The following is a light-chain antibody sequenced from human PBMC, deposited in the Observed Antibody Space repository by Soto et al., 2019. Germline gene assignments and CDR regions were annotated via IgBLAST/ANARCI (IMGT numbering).Light chain of an antibody. V-gene: IGLV2-14*01. CDR1: SSDVGGYHY. CDR2: DVR. CDR3: CSYTTSNTRQIV. J-gene: IGLJ1*01. Sequence: QSALTHPASLSGSPGQSITISCTGTSSDVGGYHYVSWYQQQPGKAPKFMIYDVRNRPSGVSNRLSGSKSGNTASLTISGLQAEDEADYYCCSYTTSNTRQIVFGTGTKVAVL.